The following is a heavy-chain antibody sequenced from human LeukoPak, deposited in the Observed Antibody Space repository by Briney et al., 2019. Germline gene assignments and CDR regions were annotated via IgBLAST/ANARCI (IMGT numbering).Heavy chain of an antibody. CDR2: INHSGST. CDR3: ARGVGRPWAALVGYYFDY. J-gene: IGHJ4*02. CDR1: GGSFSGYY. V-gene: IGHV4-34*01. D-gene: IGHD6-6*01. Sequence: PSETLSLTCAVYGGSFSGYYWSWIRQPPGKGLEWIGEINHSGSTNYNPSLKSRVTISVDTSKNQFSLKLSSVTAADTAVYYCARGVGRPWAALVGYYFDYWGQGTLVTVSS.